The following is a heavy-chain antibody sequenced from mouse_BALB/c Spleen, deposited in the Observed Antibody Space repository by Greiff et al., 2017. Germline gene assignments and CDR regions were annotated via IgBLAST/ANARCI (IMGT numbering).Heavy chain of an antibody. J-gene: IGHJ4*01. CDR2: ISDGGSYT. D-gene: IGHD2-10*02. V-gene: IGHV5-4*02. CDR1: GFTFSDYY. Sequence: EVQRVESGGGLVKPGGSLKLSCAASGFTFSDYYMYWVRQTPEKRLEWVATISDGGSYTYYPDSVKGRFTISRDNAKNNLYLQMSSLKSEDTAMYYCARGRYGNYVFYAMDYWGQGTSVTVSS. CDR3: ARGRYGNYVFYAMDY.